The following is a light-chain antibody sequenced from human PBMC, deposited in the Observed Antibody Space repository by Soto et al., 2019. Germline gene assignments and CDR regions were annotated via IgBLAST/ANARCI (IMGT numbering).Light chain of an antibody. V-gene: IGKV2-30*01. CDR3: MQEKRWPPP. CDR1: ESLAYSDGNTY. CDR2: HVS. J-gene: IGKJ4*01. Sequence: DVVMTQSPLSLPVTLGQPASISCRSSESLAYSDGNTYMNWFQQRPGQSPRRLIYHVSKRDSGVPDRFSGSGAGTYFTIKISRVEAEDVGVYYCMQEKRWPPPFGEGTKVEIK.